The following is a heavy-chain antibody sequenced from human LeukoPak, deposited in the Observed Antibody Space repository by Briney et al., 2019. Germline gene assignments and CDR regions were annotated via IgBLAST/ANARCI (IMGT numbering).Heavy chain of an antibody. CDR2: IYHSGST. J-gene: IGHJ4*02. Sequence: SETLSLTCTVSGDSISSYYWSWIRQPPGKGLEWIGYIYHSGSTNYNPSLKSRVTISADTSKDQFSLKLASVTAADTAVYYCATGYSSAWYYFDYWGQGTLVTVSS. V-gene: IGHV4-59*01. D-gene: IGHD6-13*01. CDR3: ATGYSSAWYYFDY. CDR1: GDSISSYY.